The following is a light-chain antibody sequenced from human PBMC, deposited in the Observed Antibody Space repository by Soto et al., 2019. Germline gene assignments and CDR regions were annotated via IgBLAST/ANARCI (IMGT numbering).Light chain of an antibody. Sequence: EIVLTQSPATLSLSPGERATLSCRASQSVSSYLAWYQQKPGQAPRLLIYGASSRATGIPDRFSGSGTGTDFTLTISSLQAEDFGVYFCHQYNNWPPSTFGQGTRL. CDR2: GAS. CDR1: QSVSSY. J-gene: IGKJ5*01. CDR3: HQYNNWPPST. V-gene: IGKV3-11*01.